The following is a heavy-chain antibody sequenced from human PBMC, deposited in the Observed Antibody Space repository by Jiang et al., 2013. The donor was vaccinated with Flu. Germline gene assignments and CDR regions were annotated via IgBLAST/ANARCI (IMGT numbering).Heavy chain of an antibody. CDR3: ASSGDPYYGVDV. CDR1: GGSINTFY. Sequence: GSGLVKPSETLSLTCTVSGGSINTFYWSWIRQPPGKGLEWIGYIYYSGTTNYNPSLKSRVTTSVDMSKNQFSLKLSSVTAADTAVYYCASSGDPYYGVDVWGQGTTVTVSS. CDR2: IYYSGTT. D-gene: IGHD1-14*01. J-gene: IGHJ6*02. V-gene: IGHV4-59*08.